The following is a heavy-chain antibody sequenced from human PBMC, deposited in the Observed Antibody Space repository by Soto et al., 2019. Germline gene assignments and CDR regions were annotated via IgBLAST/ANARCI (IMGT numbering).Heavy chain of an antibody. CDR2: INNSGAST. D-gene: IGHD3-3*01. CDR1: GFTFSRDA. V-gene: IGHV3-23*01. Sequence: EVQLLESGGGLVQPGGSLRLSCTASGFTFSRDAMSWVRQAPGKGLEWVATINNSGASTNYADSVKGRFTISRDNSKNTLSVQMSSLRANDTAVYYCAKVTIFGVVDYWGQGPLVTVSS. CDR3: AKVTIFGVVDY. J-gene: IGHJ4*02.